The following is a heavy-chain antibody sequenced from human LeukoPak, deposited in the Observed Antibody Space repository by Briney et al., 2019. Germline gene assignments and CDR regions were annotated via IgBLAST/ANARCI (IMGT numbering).Heavy chain of an antibody. J-gene: IGHJ4*02. CDR1: GYTFTSYD. Sequence: GASVKVSCKASGYTFTSYDINWVRQAPGQGLEWMGWMNPNSDDTGYAQKFQGRVTTTSNTSINTAYMELSSLRSEDTAVYYCARFARGYEPDYWGQGTLVTVSS. CDR2: MNPNSDDT. V-gene: IGHV1-8*01. D-gene: IGHD5-12*01. CDR3: ARFARGYEPDY.